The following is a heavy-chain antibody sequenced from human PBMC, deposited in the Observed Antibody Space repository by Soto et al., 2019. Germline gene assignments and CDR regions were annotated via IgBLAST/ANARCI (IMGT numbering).Heavy chain of an antibody. CDR3: AKSPYYDFWSGYDEWYYFDY. V-gene: IGHV3-23*01. CDR1: EFAYSGDR. CDR2: ISGSGGST. J-gene: IGHJ4*02. D-gene: IGHD3-3*01. Sequence: PGGSLRQSFVDSEFAYSGDRSSWINQAPGKGLEWVSAISGSGGSTYYADSVKGRFTISRDNSKNTLYLQMNSLRAEDTAVYYCAKSPYYDFWSGYDEWYYFDYWGQGTLVTVSS.